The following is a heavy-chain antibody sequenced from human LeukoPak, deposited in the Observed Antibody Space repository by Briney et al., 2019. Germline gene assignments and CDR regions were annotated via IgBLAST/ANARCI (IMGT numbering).Heavy chain of an antibody. Sequence: GASVKVSCKASGYTFTSYDINWVRQATGQGLEWMGWMNPNSGNTGYAQKFQGRVTMTRNTSISTAYMELSSLRSEDTAVYYCARGRRGYYYDSSGYPLDYWGQGTLVTVSS. J-gene: IGHJ4*02. CDR3: ARGRRGYYYDSSGYPLDY. CDR1: GYTFTSYD. V-gene: IGHV1-8*01. D-gene: IGHD3-22*01. CDR2: MNPNSGNT.